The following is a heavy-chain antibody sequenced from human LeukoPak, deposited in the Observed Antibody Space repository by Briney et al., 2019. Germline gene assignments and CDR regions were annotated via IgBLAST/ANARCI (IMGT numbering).Heavy chain of an antibody. D-gene: IGHD6-13*01. J-gene: IGHJ6*02. V-gene: IGHV4-59*08. CDR2: IYYSGST. CDR1: GGSISSYY. CDR3: ARQAAAENGDYYYYGMDV. Sequence: SETLSLTCTVSGGSISSYYWSWIRQPPGKGLEWIGYIYYSGSTNYNPSLKSRVTISVDTSENQFSLKLSSVTAADTAVYYCARQAAAENGDYYYYGMDVWGQGTTVTVSS.